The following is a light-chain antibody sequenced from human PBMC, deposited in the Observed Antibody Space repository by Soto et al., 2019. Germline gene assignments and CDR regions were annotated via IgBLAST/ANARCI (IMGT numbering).Light chain of an antibody. CDR2: EVS. J-gene: IGLJ1*01. Sequence: QSALTQPASVSGSPGQSITISCTGTSSDVGGYNYVSWYQQHPGKAPKLTIYEVSNRPSGVSNRFSGSKSGNTASLTISGLRAEDEADYYCSSYTSSSTYVFGTGTKVT. CDR1: SSDVGGYNY. CDR3: SSYTSSSTYV. V-gene: IGLV2-14*01.